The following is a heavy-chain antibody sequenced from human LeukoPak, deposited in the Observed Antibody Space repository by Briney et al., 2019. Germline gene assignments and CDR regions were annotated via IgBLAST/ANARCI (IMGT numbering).Heavy chain of an antibody. D-gene: IGHD2-2*01. Sequence: SETLSLTCTVSGGSISSYYWSWIRQSPGKGLEWIGYIFYIGSTNYNPSLKSRVTISVDTSKNQFSLKLSSATAADTAVYYCAREGVVPAYYYYGMDVWGQGTTVTVSS. CDR1: GGSISSYY. V-gene: IGHV4-59*12. CDR3: AREGVVPAYYYYGMDV. CDR2: IFYIGST. J-gene: IGHJ6*02.